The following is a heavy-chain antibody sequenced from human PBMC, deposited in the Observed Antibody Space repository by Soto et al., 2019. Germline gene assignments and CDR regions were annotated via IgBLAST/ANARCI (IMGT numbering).Heavy chain of an antibody. J-gene: IGHJ4*02. Sequence: GASVKVSCKASGYTFTSYAMHWVRQAPGQRLEWMGWINAGNGNSKYSQKFQGRVTITRDTSASTAYMELSSLRSEDTAVYYCARETAEDGYDSYFDYWGQGTLVTVSS. CDR2: INAGNGNS. V-gene: IGHV1-3*01. CDR1: GYTFTSYA. CDR3: ARETAEDGYDSYFDY. D-gene: IGHD5-12*01.